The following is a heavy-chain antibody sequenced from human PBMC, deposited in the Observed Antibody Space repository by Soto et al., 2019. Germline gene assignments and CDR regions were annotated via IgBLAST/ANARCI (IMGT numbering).Heavy chain of an antibody. Sequence: ASVKVSCKASGYTFTSYAMNWVRQAPGQGLEWMGWINTNTGNPTYAQGFTGRFVFSLDTTVSTAYLQICSLKAEDTAVYYCARDLSSSWYMQVNWGQGTLVTVSS. CDR2: INTNTGNP. CDR1: GYTFTSYA. D-gene: IGHD6-13*01. J-gene: IGHJ4*02. V-gene: IGHV7-4-1*01. CDR3: ARDLSSSWYMQVN.